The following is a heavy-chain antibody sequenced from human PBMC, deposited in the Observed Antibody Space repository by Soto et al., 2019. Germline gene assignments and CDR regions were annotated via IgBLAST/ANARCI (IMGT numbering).Heavy chain of an antibody. CDR1: GFTFSSYA. CDR3: ARPLLRDYYNCGYFDL. J-gene: IGHJ2*01. V-gene: IGHV3-30-3*01. D-gene: IGHD3-22*01. CDR2: ISYDGSNK. Sequence: QVQLVESGGGVVQPGRSLRLSCAASGFTFSSYAMHWVRQAPGQGLEWVAVISYDGSNKYYADSVKGRFTISRDNSKNTLYLQMNSLRTEDTAVYYCARPLLRDYYNCGYFDLWGRGTLVTVSS.